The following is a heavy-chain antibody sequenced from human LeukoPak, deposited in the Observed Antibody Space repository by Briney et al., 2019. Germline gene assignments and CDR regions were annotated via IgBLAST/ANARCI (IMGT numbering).Heavy chain of an antibody. J-gene: IGHJ4*02. CDR2: ISDSGGST. D-gene: IGHD3/OR15-3a*01. CDR3: AKRGVVIRVILVGFHKEAYYFES. Sequence: GGSLRLSCAASGFTFTNAWMTWVRQAPGKGLEWVAGISDSGGSTKYADSVKGRFTISRDNPKNTLYLQMNSLRAEDTAVYFCAKRGVVIRVILVGFHKEAYYFESWGQGALVTVSS. CDR1: GFTFTNAW. V-gene: IGHV3-23*01.